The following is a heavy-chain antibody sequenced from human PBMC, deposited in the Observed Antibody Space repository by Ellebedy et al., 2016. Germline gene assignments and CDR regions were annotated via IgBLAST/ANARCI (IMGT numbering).Heavy chain of an antibody. D-gene: IGHD6-6*01. CDR3: ATRRAARFHY. CDR1: GGSISGSSYY. Sequence: SETLSLTXTVSGGSISGSSYYWGWIRQPPGKGLEWIGSIYYSGSTYYNPSLKSRVTISVDTSKNQFSLKLSSVTAADTAVYYCATRRAARFHYWGQGTLVTVSS. V-gene: IGHV4-39*07. CDR2: IYYSGST. J-gene: IGHJ4*02.